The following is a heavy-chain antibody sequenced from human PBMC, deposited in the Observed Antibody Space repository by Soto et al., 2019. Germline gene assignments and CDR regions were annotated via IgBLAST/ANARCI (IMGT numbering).Heavy chain of an antibody. Sequence: GSVKVSCKASGYTFTSYYMHWVRQAPGQGLEWMGIINPSGGSTSYAQKFQGRVTMARDTSTSTVYMELSSLRSEDTAVYYCARERPEEGDWFDPWGQGTLVTVSS. V-gene: IGHV1-46*01. CDR2: INPSGGST. CDR1: GYTFTSYY. J-gene: IGHJ5*02. CDR3: ARERPEEGDWFDP.